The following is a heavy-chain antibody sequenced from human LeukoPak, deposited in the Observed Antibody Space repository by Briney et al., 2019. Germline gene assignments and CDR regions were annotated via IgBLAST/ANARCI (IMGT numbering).Heavy chain of an antibody. CDR2: IYYSGST. J-gene: IGHJ4*02. D-gene: IGHD3-3*01. Sequence: SETLSLTCTVSGGSISSYYWSWIRQPPGKGLEWFGYIYYSGSTNYNPSLKSRVTISVDTSKNQFSLKLSSVTAADTAVYYCARGPYYDFWSGNGYYFDYWGQGTLVTVSS. CDR3: ARGPYYDFWSGNGYYFDY. V-gene: IGHV4-59*01. CDR1: GGSISSYY.